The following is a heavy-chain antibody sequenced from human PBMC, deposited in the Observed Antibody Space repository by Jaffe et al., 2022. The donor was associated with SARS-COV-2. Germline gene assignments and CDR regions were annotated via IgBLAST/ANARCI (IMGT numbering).Heavy chain of an antibody. CDR1: GGSISSYY. J-gene: IGHJ5*02. Sequence: QVQLQESGPGLVKPSETLSLTCTVSGGSISSYYWSWIRQPAGKGLEWIGRIYTSGSTNYNPSLKSRVTMSVDTSKNQFSLKLSSVTAADTAVYYCARSSIAARPEYNWFDPWGQGTLVTVSS. CDR2: IYTSGST. CDR3: ARSSIAARPEYNWFDP. D-gene: IGHD6-6*01. V-gene: IGHV4-4*07.